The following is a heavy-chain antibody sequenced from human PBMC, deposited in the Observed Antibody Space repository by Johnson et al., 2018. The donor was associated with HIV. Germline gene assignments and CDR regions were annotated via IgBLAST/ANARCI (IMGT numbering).Heavy chain of an antibody. CDR2: ISGSGGST. CDR3: AKDQWSSSWTNDAFDI. D-gene: IGHD6-13*01. Sequence: VQLVESGGGVVQPGRSLRLSCAASGFTFSSYAMHWVRQAPGKGLEWVSAISGSGGSTYYADSVKGRFTISRDNSKNTLYLQMNSLRAEDTAVYYCAKDQWSSSWTNDAFDIWGQGTMVTVSS. V-gene: IGHV3-23*04. J-gene: IGHJ3*02. CDR1: GFTFSSYA.